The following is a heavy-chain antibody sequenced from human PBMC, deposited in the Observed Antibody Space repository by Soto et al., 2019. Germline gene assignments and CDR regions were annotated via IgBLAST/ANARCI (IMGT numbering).Heavy chain of an antibody. V-gene: IGHV3-15*01. Sequence: EVQLVESGGGLVKPGGSLRLSCAASGLTFSKAWMSWVRQAPGKGLEWVGRIKSKTDGGTTDYAAPVKGRFTITRDDSKNTLYLQMNSLKTEDTAVYYCTTDALRFLEWLSYWGLGTLVTVSS. D-gene: IGHD3-3*01. CDR3: TTDALRFLEWLSY. CDR2: IKSKTDGGTT. J-gene: IGHJ4*02. CDR1: GLTFSKAW.